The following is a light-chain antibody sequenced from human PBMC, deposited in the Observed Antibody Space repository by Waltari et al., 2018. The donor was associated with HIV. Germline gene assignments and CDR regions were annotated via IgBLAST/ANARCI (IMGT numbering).Light chain of an antibody. J-gene: IGKJ1*01. V-gene: IGKV3-15*01. Sequence: EIVMTQSPATLSVSPGERVTLSCRASPSITTNLAWYQQTPGQAPRLLLYGASTRAPGIPDRFSGSGSGTEFTLTISSLQSEDFAIDYCQQYNNWPPWTFGQGTKVEI. CDR1: PSITTN. CDR3: QQYNNWPPWT. CDR2: GAS.